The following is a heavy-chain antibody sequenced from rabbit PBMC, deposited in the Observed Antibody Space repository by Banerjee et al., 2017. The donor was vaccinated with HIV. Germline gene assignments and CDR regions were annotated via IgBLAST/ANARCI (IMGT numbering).Heavy chain of an antibody. CDR2: IYAGSSDST. CDR1: GFSFSSGYY. J-gene: IGHJ6*01. Sequence: QEQLVESGGGLVKPEGSLTLTCKASGFSFSSGYYMCWVRQAPGKGLEWIACIYAGSSDSTYYASWAKGRFTISKTSSTTVTLQMTSLTAADTATYFCARGGYVGAGLTTGDLWGPGTLVTVS. CDR3: ARGGYVGAGLTTGDL. V-gene: IGHV1S45*01. D-gene: IGHD4-2*01.